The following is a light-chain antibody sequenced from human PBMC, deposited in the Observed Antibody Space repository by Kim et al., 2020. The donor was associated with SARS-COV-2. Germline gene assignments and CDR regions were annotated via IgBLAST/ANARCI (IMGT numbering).Light chain of an antibody. Sequence: QSALTQPASMSWSPGQSVTISCTGTSSDVDDYNYVSWYQQHPGKAPKRMIYEVTKRPSGVSYRFSGSKSGNTAYLTISGLQAEVEADYYCSSYTSSSGLMVLGGGTQLTVL. CDR2: EVT. CDR1: SSDVDDYNY. J-gene: IGLJ3*02. V-gene: IGLV2-14*01. CDR3: SSYTSSSGLMV.